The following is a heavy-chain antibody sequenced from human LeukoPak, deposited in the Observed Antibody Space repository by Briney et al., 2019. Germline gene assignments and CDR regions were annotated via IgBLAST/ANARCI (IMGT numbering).Heavy chain of an antibody. V-gene: IGHV4-59*08. Sequence: PETLSLTCTVSGGSISSYYWSWIRQPPGKRLEWIGYIYYSGSTNYNPSLKSRVTISVDTSKNQFSLKLSSVTAADTAVYYCARSVYSGYDSDFDYWGQGTLVTVSS. CDR1: GGSISSYY. J-gene: IGHJ4*02. D-gene: IGHD5-12*01. CDR2: IYYSGST. CDR3: ARSVYSGYDSDFDY.